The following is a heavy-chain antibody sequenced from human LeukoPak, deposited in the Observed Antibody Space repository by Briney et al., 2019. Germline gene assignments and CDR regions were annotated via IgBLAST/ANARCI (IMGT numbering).Heavy chain of an antibody. CDR3: ARYLSLSGWQPYYFDY. CDR2: IKQDGSEK. D-gene: IGHD6-19*01. Sequence: GGSLRLSCAASGFTFSSYWMSWVRQAPGKGLEWVANIKQDGSEKYYVDSVKGRFTISRDNAKNSLYLQMNSLRAEDTAVYYCARYLSLSGWQPYYFDYWGQGTLVTVSS. CDR1: GFTFSSYW. V-gene: IGHV3-7*03. J-gene: IGHJ4*02.